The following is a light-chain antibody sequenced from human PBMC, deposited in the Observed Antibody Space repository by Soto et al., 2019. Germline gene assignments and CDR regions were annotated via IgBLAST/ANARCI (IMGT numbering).Light chain of an antibody. CDR3: QQYYNTPYT. Sequence: DIVMTQSPDSLAVSLGERATINCKSSQSILYSSNNKNYLAWYQQKPGQPPKLLIYWASTRESGVPDRFSGSGSGTDFTITISSLQAEDVAVYYCQQYYNTPYTFGQGTQLEIK. V-gene: IGKV4-1*01. J-gene: IGKJ2*01. CDR1: QSILYSSNNKNY. CDR2: WAS.